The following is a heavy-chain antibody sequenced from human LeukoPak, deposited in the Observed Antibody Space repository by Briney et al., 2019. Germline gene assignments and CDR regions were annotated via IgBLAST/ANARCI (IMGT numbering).Heavy chain of an antibody. Sequence: SETLSLTCTVSGGSISSSSYYWGWIRQPPGKGLEWIGSIYYSGSTYYNPSLKSRVTISVDTSKNQFSLKLSSVTAADTAVYYCARRLVRDSSGGYYFDYWGQGTLVTVSS. D-gene: IGHD3-22*01. V-gene: IGHV4-39*01. CDR1: GGSISSSSYY. J-gene: IGHJ4*02. CDR2: IYYSGST. CDR3: ARRLVRDSSGGYYFDY.